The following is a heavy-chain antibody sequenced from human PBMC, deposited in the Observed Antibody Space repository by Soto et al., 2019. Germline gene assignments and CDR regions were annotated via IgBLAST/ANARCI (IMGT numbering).Heavy chain of an antibody. V-gene: IGHV1-2*04. CDR2: INPNSGGT. D-gene: IGHD4-17*01. CDR3: ARHRFDDYGDYVDDWFDP. CDR1: GYTFTGYY. J-gene: IGHJ5*02. Sequence: ASVKVSCKASGYTFTGYYMHWVRQAPGQGLEWMGWINPNSGGTNYAQKFQGWVTMTRDTSISTAYMELSSVTAADTAVYYCARHRFDDYGDYVDDWFDPWGQGTLVTVSS.